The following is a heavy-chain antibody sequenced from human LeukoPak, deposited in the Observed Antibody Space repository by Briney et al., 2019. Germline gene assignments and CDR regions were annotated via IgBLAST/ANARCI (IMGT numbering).Heavy chain of an antibody. Sequence: KRGESLKISCKGSGYTFSSNWIGWVRQMPGKGLEWMGIIYPGDSDTTYSPSFRGQVTISADKPISTAYLQWSSLKASDTAMYYCATNSYDSSGYYYLDYWGQGTLVTVSS. CDR1: GYTFSSNW. J-gene: IGHJ4*02. V-gene: IGHV5-51*01. CDR2: IYPGDSDT. D-gene: IGHD3-22*01. CDR3: ATNSYDSSGYYYLDY.